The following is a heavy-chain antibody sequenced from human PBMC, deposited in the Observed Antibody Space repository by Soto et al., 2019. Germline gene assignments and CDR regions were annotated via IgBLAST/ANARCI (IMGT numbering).Heavy chain of an antibody. J-gene: IGHJ4*02. D-gene: IGHD5-18*01. Sequence: GVTLRLSCAASGFTSSRYAMHWVRQARGKELEWVAVISYEGSNKYYADSVKGRFIITRDNSKSTLYLQMNSLRIEDTAVYYCASEWKHDVLDYWGQGTLVTVS. CDR3: ASEWKHDVLDY. V-gene: IGHV3-30-3*01. CDR1: GFTSSRYA. CDR2: ISYEGSNK.